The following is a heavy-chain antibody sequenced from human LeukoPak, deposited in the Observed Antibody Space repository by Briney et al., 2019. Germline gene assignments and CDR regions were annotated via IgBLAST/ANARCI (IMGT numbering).Heavy chain of an antibody. D-gene: IGHD6-13*01. CDR1: GFTFTTYW. V-gene: IGHV3-7*01. Sequence: GGSLRLSCATSGFTFTTYWMNWVRQAPGKGLEWVANIKQDGSEKYYVDSVKGRFTISRDNARNSLYLQMNSLRAEDTAVYYCARDSSSGYFFDYWGQGTLVTVSS. CDR2: IKQDGSEK. J-gene: IGHJ4*02. CDR3: ARDSSSGYFFDY.